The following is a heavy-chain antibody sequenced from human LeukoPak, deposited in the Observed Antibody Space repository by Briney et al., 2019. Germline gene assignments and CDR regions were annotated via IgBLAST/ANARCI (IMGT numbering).Heavy chain of an antibody. V-gene: IGHV1-2*02. CDR1: GYTFTGYY. D-gene: IGHD3-3*01. CDR2: INPNSGGT. CDR3: ARDGSGLEDWFDP. J-gene: IGHJ5*02. Sequence: ASVKVSCKASGYTFTGYYMHWVRQAPGQGLEWMGWINPNSGGTNYARKFQGRVTMTRDTSISTAYMELSRLRSDDTAVYHCARDGSGLEDWFDPWGQGTLVTVSS.